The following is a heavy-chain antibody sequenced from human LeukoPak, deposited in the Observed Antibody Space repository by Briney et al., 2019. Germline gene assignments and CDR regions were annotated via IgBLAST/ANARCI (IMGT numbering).Heavy chain of an antibody. CDR2: INGDGSRT. D-gene: IGHD3-16*01. Sequence: GGSLRLSCAASGFTFSSYWMSWVRQAPGKGLVWVSRINGDGSRTNYADSVKGRFAISRDNAENTVNLQIYSLKAEDTAVYFCARGVPGGWYFDLWGRATLVTVSS. CDR1: GFTFSSYW. J-gene: IGHJ2*01. CDR3: ARGVPGGWYFDL. V-gene: IGHV3-74*01.